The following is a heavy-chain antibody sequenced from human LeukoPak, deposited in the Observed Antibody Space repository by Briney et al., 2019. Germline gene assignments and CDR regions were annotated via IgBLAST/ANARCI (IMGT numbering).Heavy chain of an antibody. CDR1: GGSISSYY. V-gene: IGHV4-59*08. D-gene: IGHD6-13*01. J-gene: IGHJ5*02. CDR2: IYYSGST. Sequence: SETLSLTCTVSGGSISSYYWSWTRQPPGKGLEWIGYIYYSGSTNYNPSLKSRVTISVDTSKNQFSLKLSSVTAADTAVYYCARWDSSSWYNWFDPWGQGTLVTVSS. CDR3: ARWDSSSWYNWFDP.